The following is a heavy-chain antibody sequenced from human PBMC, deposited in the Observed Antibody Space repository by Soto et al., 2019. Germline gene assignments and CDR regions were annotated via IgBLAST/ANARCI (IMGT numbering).Heavy chain of an antibody. CDR1: GCSISSSSYY. CDR2: IYYSGST. D-gene: IGHD2-15*01. V-gene: IGHV4-39*01. J-gene: IGHJ4*02. CDR3: ARHTPAISISDH. Sequence: SETLSLTCTVSGCSISSSSYYWGWIRQPPGKGLEWIGSIYYSGSTYYNPSLKSRVTISVDTSKNQFSLKLSSVTAADTAVYCCARHTPAISISDHWGQGTLVTVSS.